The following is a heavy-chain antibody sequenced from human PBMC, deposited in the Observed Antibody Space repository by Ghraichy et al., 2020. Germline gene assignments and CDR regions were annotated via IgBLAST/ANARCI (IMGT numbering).Heavy chain of an antibody. Sequence: GGSLRLSCAASGFTFSSYWMSWVRQAQGKGLEWVANIKQDGGEKYHVDSVKGRFTISRDNAKNSLYMQMNSLRAEDTAVYYCARGYGSGSYYYYYYMDVWGKGTTVTVSS. V-gene: IGHV3-7*03. J-gene: IGHJ6*03. D-gene: IGHD3-10*01. CDR3: ARGYGSGSYYYYYYMDV. CDR2: IKQDGGEK. CDR1: GFTFSSYW.